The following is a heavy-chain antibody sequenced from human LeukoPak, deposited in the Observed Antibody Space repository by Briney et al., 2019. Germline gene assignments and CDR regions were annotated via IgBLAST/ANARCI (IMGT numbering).Heavy chain of an antibody. J-gene: IGHJ6*03. D-gene: IGHD3-3*01. CDR1: GFTFSSYS. V-gene: IGHV3-48*04. CDR2: ISSSGSTI. Sequence: GGSLRLSCAASGFTFSSYSMSWIRQAPGKGLEWVSYISSSGSTIYYADSVKGRFTISRDNAKNSLYLQMNSLRAEDTAVYYCARGSYDFWSGYFYYYYMDVWGKGTTVTVSS. CDR3: ARGSYDFWSGYFYYYYMDV.